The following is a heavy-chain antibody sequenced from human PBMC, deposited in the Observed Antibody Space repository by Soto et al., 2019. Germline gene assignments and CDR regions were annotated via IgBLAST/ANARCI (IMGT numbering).Heavy chain of an antibody. Sequence: QVQLVQSGAEVKKPGASVKVSCKASGYTFTSYGISWVRQAPGQGLEWMGWISAYNGNTNYAQKLQGRVTMTTDTSTRTAYMELRGLGSDDTAVYYCARPGVCFGELFTNAFDIWGQGTMVTASS. J-gene: IGHJ3*02. D-gene: IGHD3-10*01. CDR2: ISAYNGNT. CDR1: GYTFTSYG. CDR3: ARPGVCFGELFTNAFDI. V-gene: IGHV1-18*01.